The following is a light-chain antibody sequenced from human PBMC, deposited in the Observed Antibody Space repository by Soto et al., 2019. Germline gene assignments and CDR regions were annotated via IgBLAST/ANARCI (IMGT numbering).Light chain of an antibody. CDR2: EGT. Sequence: QSALTQPASVSGSPGQSITISCTGTSRDVVSYNLVSWYQQHPGNAPKLIIYEGTKRPSGVSYRFSGSKSGNTASLTISGLQEEDEGDYHCCSFAGSSTYVFGTGTTVTVL. CDR3: CSFAGSSTYV. J-gene: IGLJ1*01. V-gene: IGLV2-23*01. CDR1: SRDVVSYNL.